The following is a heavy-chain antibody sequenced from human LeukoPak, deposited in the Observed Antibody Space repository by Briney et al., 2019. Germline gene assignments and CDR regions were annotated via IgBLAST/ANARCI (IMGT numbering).Heavy chain of an antibody. V-gene: IGHV3-7*01. D-gene: IGHD2-15*01. CDR1: GFTFSDYY. CDR3: ARDETLCSGGTCYSLRGDY. J-gene: IGHJ4*02. CDR2: IKPDGSEK. Sequence: GRSLRLSCAASGFTFSDYYMSWVRQAPGKGLDWVANIKPDGSEKYYVDSVKGRFTISRDNAKNSLDLQMNSLRAEDTAVYYCARDETLCSGGTCYSLRGDYWGQGTLVTASS.